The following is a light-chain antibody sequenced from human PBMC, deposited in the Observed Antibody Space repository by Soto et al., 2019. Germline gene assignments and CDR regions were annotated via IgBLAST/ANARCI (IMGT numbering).Light chain of an antibody. CDR3: QVWVSGSDHVV. J-gene: IGLJ2*01. Sequence: SYELTQPPSVSVAPGKTTSITCGGNNFGSQNVDWYQQKPGKAPVLVIYFDTDRPSGIPERFSGSKCWNTATLTITRVEAGDEADYYCQVWVSGSDHVVFGGGTKLTVL. V-gene: IGLV3-21*04. CDR1: NFGSQN. CDR2: FDT.